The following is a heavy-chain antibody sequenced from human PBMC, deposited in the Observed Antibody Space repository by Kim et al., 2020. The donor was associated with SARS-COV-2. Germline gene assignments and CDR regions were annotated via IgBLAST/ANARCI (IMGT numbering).Heavy chain of an antibody. J-gene: IGHJ6*02. V-gene: IGHV4-34*01. CDR1: GGAFSDYY. Sequence: SETLSLTCAVYGGAFSDYYWTWIRQPPGKGLEWIGEINYNGGTNYNPSLKSRVSLSIDTTKKQFSLKVTSVTAADTAVYFCARGHPYGSFYHGLDVWGQGPTVRVSS. CDR3: ARGHPYGSFYHGLDV. D-gene: IGHD4-17*01. CDR2: INYNGGT.